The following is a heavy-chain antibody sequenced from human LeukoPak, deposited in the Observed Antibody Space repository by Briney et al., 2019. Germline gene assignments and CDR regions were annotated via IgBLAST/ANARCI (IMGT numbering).Heavy chain of an antibody. CDR1: GFSLSNYW. V-gene: IGHV3-74*01. Sequence: GGSLRLSCAASGFSLSNYWMHWVRQVPGKGLVWVSRVSSGVTSTNYADSVKGRFTSSRDNAKNTLYLQMNSLRAEDTSVYYCAKAATGSRNAFDIWGQGTLVTVSS. D-gene: IGHD6-13*01. CDR2: VSSGVTST. J-gene: IGHJ3*02. CDR3: AKAATGSRNAFDI.